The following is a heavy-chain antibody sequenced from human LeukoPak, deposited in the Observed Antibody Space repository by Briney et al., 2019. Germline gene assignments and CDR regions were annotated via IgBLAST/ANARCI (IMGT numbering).Heavy chain of an antibody. CDR3: ARDSYYYDSSGCDY. CDR2: VNPNSGNT. V-gene: IGHV1-8*01. D-gene: IGHD3-22*01. Sequence: GASVKASCKASGYTFTSYDINWVRQATGQGLEWMGWVNPNSGNTGYAQKFQGRVTMTRNTSISTAYMELSSLRSEDTAVYYCARDSYYYDSSGCDYWGQGTLVTVSS. J-gene: IGHJ4*02. CDR1: GYTFTSYD.